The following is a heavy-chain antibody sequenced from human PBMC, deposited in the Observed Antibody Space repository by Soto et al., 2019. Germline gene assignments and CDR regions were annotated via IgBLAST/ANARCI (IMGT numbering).Heavy chain of an antibody. Sequence: ASVKVSCKASGGSFSSFAFSWVRQAPGQGLEWMGGIIPMFGSANYAQEFLGRVTFTADDSTSTAYMEISGLTFEDTAVYYCARAFFYQGSDSRGYSFDAFDFWGPGTLVTVSS. CDR3: ARAFFYQGSDSRGYSFDAFDF. V-gene: IGHV1-69*13. CDR2: IIPMFGSA. J-gene: IGHJ3*01. D-gene: IGHD3-22*01. CDR1: GGSFSSFA.